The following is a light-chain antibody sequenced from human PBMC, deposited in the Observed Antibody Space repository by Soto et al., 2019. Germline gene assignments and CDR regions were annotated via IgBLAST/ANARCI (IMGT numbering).Light chain of an antibody. Sequence: EIVMTQSPGTLSLSPGERATLSCRASQSVSSSLLAWYQQKPGQAPRLLIYGVSTRATGIPDRFSGSGFGTDCTLTISSLEAEDFAVYYCQQYEVSPWTFGQGTKVEIK. CDR3: QQYEVSPWT. V-gene: IGKV3-20*01. J-gene: IGKJ1*01. CDR1: QSVSSSL. CDR2: GVS.